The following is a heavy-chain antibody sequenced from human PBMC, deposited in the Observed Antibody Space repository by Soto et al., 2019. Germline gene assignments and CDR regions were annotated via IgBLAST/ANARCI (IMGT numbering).Heavy chain of an antibody. Sequence: CKGSGNTVPNYAIHWVRQAPEQRLEWMGWINGGNGNTYYSEDFQGRVTFTRDTSAGTVYMQLSSLTSEDTAVYYCARDDYGFSGSHYLDYFNYWGQGALVTVT. CDR3: ARDDYGFSGSHYLDYFNY. J-gene: IGHJ4*02. CDR1: GNTVPNYA. V-gene: IGHV1-3*01. D-gene: IGHD4-17*01. CDR2: INGGNGNT.